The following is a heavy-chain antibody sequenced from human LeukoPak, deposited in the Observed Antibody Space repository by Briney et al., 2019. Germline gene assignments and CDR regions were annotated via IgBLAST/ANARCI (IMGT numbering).Heavy chain of an antibody. CDR2: IYYRGST. V-gene: IGHV4-59*01. Sequence: SETLSLTCTVSGGSINNYYWSWIRQPPGKGLEWIGYIYYRGSTNYNPSLKSRVTFSVDTSKNQFSLKLNSVTAADTAVYYCARGGDYGDLRYFDYWGLGTLATVSS. CDR3: ARGGDYGDLRYFDY. D-gene: IGHD4-17*01. J-gene: IGHJ4*02. CDR1: GGSINNYY.